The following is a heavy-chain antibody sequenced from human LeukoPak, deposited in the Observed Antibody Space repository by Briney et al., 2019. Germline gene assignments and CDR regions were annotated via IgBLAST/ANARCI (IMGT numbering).Heavy chain of an antibody. Sequence: GGSLRLSCAASGFTFSSYAMNWVRQAPGKGLEWVSAISGSGNTVHYADSVQGRFTISRDNSKNTLYLQMKSLRAEDTAVYYCAKAGGYYYYFYMDVWGKGTTVTVSS. CDR3: AKAGGYYYYFYMDV. V-gene: IGHV3-23*01. CDR1: GFTFSSYA. J-gene: IGHJ6*03. D-gene: IGHD2-8*02. CDR2: ISGSGNTV.